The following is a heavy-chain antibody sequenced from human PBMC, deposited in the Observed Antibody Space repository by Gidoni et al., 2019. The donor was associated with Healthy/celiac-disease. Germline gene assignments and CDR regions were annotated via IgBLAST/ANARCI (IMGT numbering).Heavy chain of an antibody. Sequence: EVQLVESGGGLVQPGGSLRLSCAASGFTFSSYSMTWVRQAPGKGLEWVSYISSSSSTIYYSDSVKGRFTISRDNAKNSLYLQMNSLRDEDTAVYYCARELILVVRGVILKYYYYGMDVWGQGTTVTVSS. D-gene: IGHD3-10*01. CDR2: ISSSSSTI. CDR3: ARELILVVRGVILKYYYYGMDV. J-gene: IGHJ6*02. V-gene: IGHV3-48*02. CDR1: GFTFSSYS.